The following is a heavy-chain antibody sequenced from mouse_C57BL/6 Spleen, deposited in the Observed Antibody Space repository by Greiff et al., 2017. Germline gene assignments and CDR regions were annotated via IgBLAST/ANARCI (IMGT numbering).Heavy chain of an antibody. Sequence: QVQLKQPGAELVRPGSSVTLSCKASGYTFTSYWMDWVKQRPGQGLEWIGTIYPSDSETHYNQKFKDKATLTADKSSSTAYMQLSSLTSDDSAVXSCARGGSYVRYFDVCGTGTTVTVSS. V-gene: IGHV1-61*01. CDR2: IYPSDSET. CDR1: GYTFTSYW. D-gene: IGHD1-1*01. CDR3: ARGGSYVRYFDV. J-gene: IGHJ1*03.